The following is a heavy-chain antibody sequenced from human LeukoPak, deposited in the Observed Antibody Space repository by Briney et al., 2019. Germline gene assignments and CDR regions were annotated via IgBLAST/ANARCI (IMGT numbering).Heavy chain of an antibody. CDR1: GLTFSSSW. Sequence: GGSLRLSCAVSGLTFSSSWMDWVRQAPGKGLEWVSVISGSSDNTYYADSVKGRSTISRDNSKNTLYLQMNSLRAEDTAVYYGANLGGEVGYGGQGTLVTVSS. CDR3: ANLGGEVGY. J-gene: IGHJ4*02. CDR2: ISGSSDNT. D-gene: IGHD3-16*01. V-gene: IGHV3-23*01.